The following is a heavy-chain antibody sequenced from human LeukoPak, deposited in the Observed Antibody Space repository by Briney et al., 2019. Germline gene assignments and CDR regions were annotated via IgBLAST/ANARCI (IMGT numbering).Heavy chain of an antibody. Sequence: GASVKVSCKASGYTFTGYYMHWVRQAPGQGLEWMGWINPNSGGTNYAQKFQGRVTMTRDTSISTAYMELSRLRSDDTAVYYCARGRKGFYVFGGGSNWSDPGARGTWSPSPQ. J-gene: IGHJ5*02. D-gene: IGHD3-3*01. CDR2: INPNSGGT. CDR3: ARGRKGFYVFGGGSNWSDP. V-gene: IGHV1-2*02. CDR1: GYTFTGYY.